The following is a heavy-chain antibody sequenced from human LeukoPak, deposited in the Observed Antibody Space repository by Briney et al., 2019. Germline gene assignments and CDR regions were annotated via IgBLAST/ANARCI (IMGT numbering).Heavy chain of an antibody. J-gene: IGHJ3*02. Sequence: GGSLRLSCAASGFTFSSYAMHWVRQAPGKGLEWVAVISYDGSNKYYADSVKGRFTISRDNSKNTLYLQMNSLRAEDTAVYYCAKVFPYYYDSSGYYAAFDIWGQGTMVTVSS. D-gene: IGHD3-22*01. CDR2: ISYDGSNK. CDR1: GFTFSSYA. CDR3: AKVFPYYYDSSGYYAAFDI. V-gene: IGHV3-30*04.